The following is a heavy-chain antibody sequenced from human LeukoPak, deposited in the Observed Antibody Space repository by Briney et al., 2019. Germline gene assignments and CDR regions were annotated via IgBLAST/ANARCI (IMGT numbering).Heavy chain of an antibody. V-gene: IGHV1-69*13. D-gene: IGHD1-26*01. J-gene: IGHJ3*02. CDR1: GGTFTSYA. Sequence: SVKVSCTASGGTFTSYAINWVRQAPGQGLEWMGGIIPIFGTANSAQKFQGRVTITADESTSTAYMELSSLRSEDTAVYYCARQGSVGATTFYAFDIWGQGTMVTVSS. CDR3: ARQGSVGATTFYAFDI. CDR2: IIPIFGTA.